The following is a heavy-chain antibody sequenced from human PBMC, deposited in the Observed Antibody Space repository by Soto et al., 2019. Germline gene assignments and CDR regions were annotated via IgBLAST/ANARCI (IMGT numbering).Heavy chain of an antibody. J-gene: IGHJ4*02. V-gene: IGHV3-7*03. D-gene: IGHD2-8*01. CDR3: ARDVYEILGRVVRRLDS. CDR2: LKRDGRER. CDR1: GFTFGDYW. Sequence: GVLRLSCAASGFTFGDYWMTLVRQAPGKGLEWVANLKRDGRERYYVDSVKGRFSVSRDNAKNSLYLQMNNLRPEDTAVYYCARDVYEILGRVVRRLDSWGQGTLVTVSS.